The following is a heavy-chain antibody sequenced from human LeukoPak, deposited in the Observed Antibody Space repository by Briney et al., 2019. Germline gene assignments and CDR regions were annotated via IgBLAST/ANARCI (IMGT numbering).Heavy chain of an antibody. D-gene: IGHD3-3*01. CDR3: ARASAYYDFWSGYYSPVVDDAFDI. Sequence: GGSLRLSCAASGFTFSSYWMHWVRQAPGKGLVWVSRINSDGSSTSYADSVKGRFTISRDNAKDTLYLQMNSLRAEDTAVYYCARASAYYDFWSGYYSPVVDDAFDIWGQGTMVTVSS. J-gene: IGHJ3*02. CDR1: GFTFSSYW. V-gene: IGHV3-74*01. CDR2: INSDGSST.